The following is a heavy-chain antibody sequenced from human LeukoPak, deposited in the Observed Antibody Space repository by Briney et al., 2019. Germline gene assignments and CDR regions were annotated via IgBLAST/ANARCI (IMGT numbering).Heavy chain of an antibody. CDR2: INHSGST. V-gene: IGHV4-34*01. J-gene: IGHJ6*03. CDR1: GGSFSGYY. Sequence: PSETLSLTCAVYGGSFSGYYWSWIRQPPGKGLEWIGEINHSGSTNYNPSLKSRVTISVDTSKNQFSLKLSSVTAADTAVYYCARGSIGHSESYYRLAYYYYYMDVWGKGTTVTVSS. CDR3: ARGSIGHSESYYRLAYYYYYMDV. D-gene: IGHD1-26*01.